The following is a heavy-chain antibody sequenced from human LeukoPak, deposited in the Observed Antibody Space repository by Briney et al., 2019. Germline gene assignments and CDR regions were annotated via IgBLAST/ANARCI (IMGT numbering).Heavy chain of an antibody. D-gene: IGHD4-23*01. CDR3: ARFEDYGGNRDVFDI. V-gene: IGHV1-2*02. CDR1: GYTFTAYD. J-gene: IGHJ3*02. Sequence: GASVKGSCKASGYTFTAYDINWVRQAPGQGLEWMGWINPHSGGAVYAQGFQGRVTMTRDTSISTAYMEVSRLRSDDTAVYYCARFEDYGGNRDVFDIWGQGTLVTVSS. CDR2: INPHSGGA.